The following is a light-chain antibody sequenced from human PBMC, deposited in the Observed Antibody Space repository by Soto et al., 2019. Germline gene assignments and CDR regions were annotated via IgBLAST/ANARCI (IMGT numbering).Light chain of an antibody. CDR1: QAISNY. V-gene: IGKV1-27*01. CDR3: QKYDSAPWT. J-gene: IGKJ1*01. Sequence: DIQMTQSPSSLSASVGDRVTVTCRASQAISNYLAWYQHKPGKVPKLLIYAGSTLQSGVPSRFSGSGSGTDFTLTISSLQAEDFATYYCQKYDSAPWTFGQGTKVEVK. CDR2: AGS.